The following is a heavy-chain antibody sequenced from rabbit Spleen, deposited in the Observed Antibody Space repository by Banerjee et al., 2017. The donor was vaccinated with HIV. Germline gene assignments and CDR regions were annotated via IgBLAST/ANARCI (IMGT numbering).Heavy chain of an antibody. Sequence: QEQLEESGGDLVKPGASLTLTCTASGFSFSNNYVMCWVRQAPGKGLEWIACVSTGVSGSTYFASWAKGRFTISKTSSTTVTLQMTSLTAADTATYFCARDTSSSFSSYGMDLWGPGTLVTV. D-gene: IGHD1-1*01. CDR1: GFSFSNNYV. CDR2: VSTGVSGST. V-gene: IGHV1S45*01. CDR3: ARDTSSSFSSYGMDL. J-gene: IGHJ6*01.